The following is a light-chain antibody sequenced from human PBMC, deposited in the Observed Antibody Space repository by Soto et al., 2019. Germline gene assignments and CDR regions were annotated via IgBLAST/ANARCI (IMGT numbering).Light chain of an antibody. CDR1: QGISTF. V-gene: IGKV1-9*01. Sequence: DIQLPQSPSFLSASVGDRVTITCRASQGISTFLAWYQQKPGKAPKLLIYAASILQSGVPSRFRGSGSGTDFTLTISRLQPEDFATYFCQQLNSYPLTVGGGTKVDSK. J-gene: IGKJ4*01. CDR2: AAS. CDR3: QQLNSYPLT.